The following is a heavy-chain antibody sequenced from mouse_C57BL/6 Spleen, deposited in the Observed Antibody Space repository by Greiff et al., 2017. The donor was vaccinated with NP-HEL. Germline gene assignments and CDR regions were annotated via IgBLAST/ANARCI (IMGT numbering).Heavy chain of an antibody. D-gene: IGHD1-1*01. V-gene: IGHV1-52*01. CDR3: ARGDGSSLTWFAY. J-gene: IGHJ3*01. CDR2: IDPSDSET. Sequence: VQLQQSGAELVRPGSSVKLSCKASGYTFTSYWMHWVKQRPIQGLEWIGNIDPSDSETHYNQKFKDKATLTVDKSSSTAYMQLSSLTSEDSAVYYCARGDGSSLTWFAYWGQGTLVTVSA. CDR1: GYTFTSYW.